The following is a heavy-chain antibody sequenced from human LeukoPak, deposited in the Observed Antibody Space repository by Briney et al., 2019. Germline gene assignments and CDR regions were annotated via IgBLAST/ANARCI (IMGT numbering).Heavy chain of an antibody. CDR2: IIPILGIA. Sequence: SVKVSCKASGYTFTGYYMHWVRQAPGQGLEWMGRIIPILGIANYAQKFQGRVTITADKSTSTAYMELSSLGSEDTAVYYCAAARPSSGYYSPYLDHWGQGTLVTVSS. CDR3: AAARPSSGYYSPYLDH. V-gene: IGHV1-69*02. CDR1: GYTFTGYY. D-gene: IGHD3-22*01. J-gene: IGHJ4*02.